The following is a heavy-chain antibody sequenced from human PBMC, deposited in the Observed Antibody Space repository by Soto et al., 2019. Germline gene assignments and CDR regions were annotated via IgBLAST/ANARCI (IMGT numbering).Heavy chain of an antibody. CDR3: AREVQLWLGRVAYYFDY. CDR2: IIPIFGTA. D-gene: IGHD5-18*01. V-gene: IGHV1-69*01. J-gene: IGHJ4*02. Sequence: QVQLVQSGAEVKKPGSSVKVSCKASGGTFSSYAISWVRQAPGQGLEWMGGIIPIFGTANYAQKFQGRVTITADESTSTAYMELSSLRSEDTAGYYCAREVQLWLGRVAYYFDYWGQGTLVTVSS. CDR1: GGTFSSYA.